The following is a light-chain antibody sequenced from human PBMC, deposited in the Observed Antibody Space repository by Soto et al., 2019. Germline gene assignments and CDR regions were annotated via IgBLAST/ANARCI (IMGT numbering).Light chain of an antibody. CDR2: GAS. V-gene: IGKV3-20*01. CDR1: QSVSSAY. Sequence: EIVLTQSPGTLSLSPGERATLSCRASQSVSSAYLAWYQQKPGQAPRLLIYGASSRATGIPDRFSGSGSGTDFNLTISRLEPEDFAVYYCQRYGSSRWTFGQGTTVEIK. J-gene: IGKJ1*01. CDR3: QRYGSSRWT.